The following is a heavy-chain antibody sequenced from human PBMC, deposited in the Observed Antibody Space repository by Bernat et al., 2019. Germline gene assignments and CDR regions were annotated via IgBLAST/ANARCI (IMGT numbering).Heavy chain of an antibody. D-gene: IGHD6-19*01. V-gene: IGHV4-59*05. CDR1: GFTFSNAW. J-gene: IGHJ4*02. CDR3: ARWPPIAVAGKGLDY. CDR2: IYYSGSS. Sequence: VQLVESGGGLVKPGGSLRLSCAASGFTFSNAWMNWVRQPPGKGLEWIGSIYYSGSSYYNPSLKSRVTISVDTSKNQFSLKLSSVTAADTAVYYCARWPPIAVAGKGLDYWGQGTLVTVSS.